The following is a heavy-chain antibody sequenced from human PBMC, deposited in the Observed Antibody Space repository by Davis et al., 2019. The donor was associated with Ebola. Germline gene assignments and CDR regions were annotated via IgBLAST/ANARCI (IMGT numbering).Heavy chain of an antibody. J-gene: IGHJ4*02. CDR3: ARERGITMVQGTLRGLYYFDY. D-gene: IGHD3-10*01. Sequence: GESLKISCAASGFTFSNAWMSWVRQAPGKGLEWVSITYSGSSKYYADNVRGRFTISRDNPKNSLYLQMNSLRAEDTAVYYCARERGITMVQGTLRGLYYFDYWGQGSLVTVSS. CDR1: GFTFSNAW. CDR2: TYSGSSK. V-gene: IGHV3-69-1*01.